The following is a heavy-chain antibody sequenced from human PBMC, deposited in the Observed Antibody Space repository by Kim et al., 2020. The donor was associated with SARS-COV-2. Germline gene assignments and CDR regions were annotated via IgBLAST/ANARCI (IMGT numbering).Heavy chain of an antibody. CDR2: IYYSGAT. CDR1: GDSISGNSYY. CDR3: ARVLGVVSASPVGWFDP. J-gene: IGHJ5*02. D-gene: IGHD2-21*01. Sequence: SETLSLTCSVSGDSISGNSYYWAWIRQPPGKELEWIGSIYYSGATYYNPSLKSRVTISVDTAKNQFSLRLSSVTAADTAMYYCARVLGVVSASPVGWFDP. V-gene: IGHV4-39*01.